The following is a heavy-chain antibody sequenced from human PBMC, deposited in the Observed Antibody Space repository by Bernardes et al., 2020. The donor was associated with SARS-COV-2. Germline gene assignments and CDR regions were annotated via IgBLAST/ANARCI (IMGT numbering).Heavy chain of an antibody. D-gene: IGHD3-10*01. CDR2: IYTGGSI. Sequence: GGSLRLSCAASGFTVNNNFMTWVRQAPGKGLEWVSLIYTGGSIYYADSVKGRFIISRDISENVLYLQMNNLRAEDNAVYYCSSGSSSNPYNYDCFDIWGQGTTVTVSS. V-gene: IGHV3-53*01. J-gene: IGHJ6*02. CDR3: SSGSSSNPYNYDCFDI. CDR1: GFTVNNNF.